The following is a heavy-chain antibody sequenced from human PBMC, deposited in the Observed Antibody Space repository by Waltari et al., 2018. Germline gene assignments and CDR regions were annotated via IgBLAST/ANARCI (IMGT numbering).Heavy chain of an antibody. D-gene: IGHD6-6*01. CDR1: GYTFTSYG. CDR3: ARDFSRSSSLWEAFDI. J-gene: IGHJ3*02. V-gene: IGHV1-18*01. CDR2: ISAYNGNT. Sequence: QVQLVQSGAEVKKPGAPVKDSCKASGYTFTSYGISWVRQAPGQGLEWMGWISAYNGNTNYAQKLQGRVTMTTDTSTSTAYMELRSLRSDDTAVYYCARDFSRSSSLWEAFDIWGQGTMVTVSS.